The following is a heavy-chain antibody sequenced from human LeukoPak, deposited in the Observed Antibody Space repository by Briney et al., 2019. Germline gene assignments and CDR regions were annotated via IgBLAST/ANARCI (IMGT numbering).Heavy chain of an antibody. CDR3: AIRGAAVAGTGYYFDY. CDR2: INPNSGGT. D-gene: IGHD6-19*01. J-gene: IGHJ4*02. V-gene: IGHV1-2*02. CDR1: GYTFTGYY. Sequence: GESLKISCKGSGYTFTGYYMHWVRQAPGQGLEWMGWINPNSGGTNYAQKFQGRVTMTRDTSISTAYMELSRLRSDDTAVYYCAIRGAAVAGTGYYFDYWGQGTLVIVSS.